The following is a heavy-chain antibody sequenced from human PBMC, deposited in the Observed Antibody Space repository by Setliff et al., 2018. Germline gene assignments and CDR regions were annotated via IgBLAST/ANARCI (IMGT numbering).Heavy chain of an antibody. V-gene: IGHV4-39*01. CDR3: ATTGTYRYFDY. Sequence: SETLSLTCTVSGDSISSSRYHWAWIRQPPGKGLEWIGNIYYSGTTYSNPSPKSRVTMSVDTSKNQFSLRLNSVTASDTAVYYCATTGTYRYFDYWGQGTLVTVSS. D-gene: IGHD1-1*01. CDR2: IYYSGTT. CDR1: GDSISSSRYH. J-gene: IGHJ4*02.